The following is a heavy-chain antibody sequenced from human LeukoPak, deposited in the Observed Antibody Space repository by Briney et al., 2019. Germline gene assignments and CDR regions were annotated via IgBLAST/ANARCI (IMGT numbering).Heavy chain of an antibody. CDR2: ISGSGGST. Sequence: GGSLRLSCAASGFTFSSYAMSWVRQAPGKGLEWVSGISGSGGSTYYADSVKGRFTIFRDNSKNTLYLQMNSLRAEDTALYYCAKDLPGSGWASHYWGQGTLVTVSS. V-gene: IGHV3-23*01. CDR3: AKDLPGSGWASHY. J-gene: IGHJ4*02. CDR1: GFTFSSYA. D-gene: IGHD6-19*01.